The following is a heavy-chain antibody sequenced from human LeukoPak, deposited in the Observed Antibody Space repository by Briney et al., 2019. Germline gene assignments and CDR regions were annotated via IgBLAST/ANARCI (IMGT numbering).Heavy chain of an antibody. Sequence: PGGSLRLSCAASGFTFDDYAMHWVRQAPGKGLEWVSGISWNSGSIGYADSVKGRFTISRDNAKNSLYLQMNSLRAEDTAVYYCARVPIPYYYDSSGYPNWFDPWGQGTLVTVSS. D-gene: IGHD3-22*01. CDR2: ISWNSGSI. J-gene: IGHJ5*02. CDR1: GFTFDDYA. CDR3: ARVPIPYYYDSSGYPNWFDP. V-gene: IGHV3-9*01.